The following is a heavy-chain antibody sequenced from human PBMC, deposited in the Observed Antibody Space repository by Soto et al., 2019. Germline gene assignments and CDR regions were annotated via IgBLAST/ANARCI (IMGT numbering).Heavy chain of an antibody. Sequence: EVQLVESGGGLVQPRGSLRLSCAASGFTFSSYWMHWVRQAPGKGLVWVSRINSDGSSTSYADSVKGRFTISRDNAKNTLYLHMNTLRAEDTAVYYCARARIAVGGFDYWGQGTLVTVSS. D-gene: IGHD6-19*01. CDR3: ARARIAVGGFDY. V-gene: IGHV3-74*01. CDR1: GFTFSSYW. CDR2: INSDGSST. J-gene: IGHJ4*02.